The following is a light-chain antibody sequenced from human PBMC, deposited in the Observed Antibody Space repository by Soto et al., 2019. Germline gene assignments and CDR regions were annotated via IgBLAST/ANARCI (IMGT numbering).Light chain of an antibody. V-gene: IGKV3-15*01. Sequence: EIVMTQSPATLSVYAGEGATLSCRASQSVSSSLAWYQQKPGQAPRLLIYGASTRASGIPARFSGSGSGTEFTLTISSLQSEDFAVYYCQQYNQWPRTFGQGTRVEIK. CDR3: QQYNQWPRT. J-gene: IGKJ1*01. CDR2: GAS. CDR1: QSVSSS.